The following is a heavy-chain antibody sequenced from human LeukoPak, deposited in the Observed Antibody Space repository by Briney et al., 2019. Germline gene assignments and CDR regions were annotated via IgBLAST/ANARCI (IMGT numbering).Heavy chain of an antibody. CDR1: GGTFSSYA. Sequence: ASVKVSCKAFGGTFSSYAISWVRQAPGQGLEWMGGIIPIFGTANYAQKFQGRVTITADESTSTAYMELSSLRSEDTAVYYCASKYYYDSSGYYPLLWYYYYGMDVWGQGTTVTVSS. CDR2: IIPIFGTA. CDR3: ASKYYYDSSGYYPLLWYYYYGMDV. V-gene: IGHV1-69*01. D-gene: IGHD3-22*01. J-gene: IGHJ6*02.